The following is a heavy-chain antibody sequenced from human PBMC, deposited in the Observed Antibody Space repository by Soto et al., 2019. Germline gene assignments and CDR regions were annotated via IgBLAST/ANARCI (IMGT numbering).Heavy chain of an antibody. V-gene: IGHV3-33*01. J-gene: IGHJ1*01. CDR2: IWYDGSNT. CDR3: ARGLRAAAGRDYFQY. D-gene: IGHD6-13*01. Sequence: QVQLVESGGGVVQPGRSLTLSCAASGFIFSSYGMHWVRQAPGKGLQWVAVIWYDGSNTYYADSVKGRFTISRDNSKNTLYLRMNSLRAEDTAVSYCARGLRAAAGRDYFQYWGQGTLVTVSS. CDR1: GFIFSSYG.